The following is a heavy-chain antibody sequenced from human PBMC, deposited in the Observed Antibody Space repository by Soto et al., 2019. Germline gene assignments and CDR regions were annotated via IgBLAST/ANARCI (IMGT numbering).Heavy chain of an antibody. CDR3: ARDRNCGGDCYGY. CDR2: INPSGGST. J-gene: IGHJ4*02. CDR1: GYTFTSYY. V-gene: IGHV1-46*01. D-gene: IGHD2-21*02. Sequence: ASVKVSCKASGYTFTSYYMHWVRQAPGQGLEWMGIINPSGGSTSYAQKFQGRVTITADESTSTAYMELSSLRSEDTAVYYCARDRNCGGDCYGYWGQGTLVTV.